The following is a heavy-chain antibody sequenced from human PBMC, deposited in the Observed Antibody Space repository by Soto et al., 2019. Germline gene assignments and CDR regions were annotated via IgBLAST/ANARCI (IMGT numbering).Heavy chain of an antibody. CDR3: ARAISDIVVVVPATHYYYYMDV. CDR1: GFTLSSYW. V-gene: IGHV3-7*01. D-gene: IGHD2-15*01. CDR2: IKPDGSEK. J-gene: IGHJ6*03. Sequence: GGSLRLSCAASGFTLSSYWMTWVRQAPGKGLEWVANIKPDGSEKYYVDSVKGRFTISRDNAKNSLYLQMNSLRAEDTAVYYCARAISDIVVVVPATHYYYYMDVWGKGTTVTVSS.